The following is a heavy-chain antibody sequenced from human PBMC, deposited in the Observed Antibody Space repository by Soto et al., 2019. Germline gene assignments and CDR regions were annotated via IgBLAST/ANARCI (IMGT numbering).Heavy chain of an antibody. CDR2: IDPSDSYI. Sequence: PGESLKISCKASGYSFTSYWISWVRQMPGKGLEWMGRIDPSDSYIDYSPSFQGHVTVAVDKSTTTAYLQWSSLKASDTAIYYCARLTKLQPSYGMDVWGQGTTVTVYS. D-gene: IGHD7-27*01. V-gene: IGHV5-10-1*01. CDR1: GYSFTSYW. J-gene: IGHJ6*02. CDR3: ARLTKLQPSYGMDV.